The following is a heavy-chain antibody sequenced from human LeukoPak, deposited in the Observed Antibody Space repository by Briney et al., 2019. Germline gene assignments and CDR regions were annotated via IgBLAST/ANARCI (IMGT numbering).Heavy chain of an antibody. CDR1: GYTFTAYY. J-gene: IGHJ4*02. CDR3: ARVSVGEDFWSGYYGY. D-gene: IGHD3-3*01. Sequence: ASVKVSCKASGYTFTAYYFHWVRQAPGQGLEWMGWINPNTGGTEYAQNFQGRVTMTRDTSISTAYMELSRRRFDDTAVYYCARVSVGEDFWSGYYGYWGQGTLVTVSS. CDR2: INPNTGGT. V-gene: IGHV1-2*02.